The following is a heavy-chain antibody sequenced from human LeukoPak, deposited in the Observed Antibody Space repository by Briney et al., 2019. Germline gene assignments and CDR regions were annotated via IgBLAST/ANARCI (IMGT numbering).Heavy chain of an antibody. D-gene: IGHD3-10*01. CDR2: ISGSGGST. J-gene: IGHJ4*02. CDR3: AKDQGGWFGELSPLDY. V-gene: IGHV3-23*01. CDR1: GFTFSSYA. Sequence: GGSLRLSCAASGFTFSSYAMSWVRQAPGKGLEWVSAISGSGGSTYYADSVKGRFTISRDNSKNTLYLQMNSLRAEDTAVYYCAKDQGGWFGELSPLDYWGQGTLVTVSS.